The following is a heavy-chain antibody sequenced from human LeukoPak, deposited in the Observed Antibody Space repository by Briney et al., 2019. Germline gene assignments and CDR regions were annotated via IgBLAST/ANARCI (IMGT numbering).Heavy chain of an antibody. D-gene: IGHD7-27*01. V-gene: IGHV3-23*01. Sequence: QPGGSLRLSCAASGFTFSDYAINWVRQAPGKGLEWVSTISRGGVISYYAASVKGRFTISRDNSNNTLYLHMNSLRAEDTAVYYCVSRAGSPWGPFDDWGQGTLVTVSS. CDR3: VSRAGSPWGPFDD. J-gene: IGHJ4*02. CDR2: ISRGGVIS. CDR1: GFTFSDYA.